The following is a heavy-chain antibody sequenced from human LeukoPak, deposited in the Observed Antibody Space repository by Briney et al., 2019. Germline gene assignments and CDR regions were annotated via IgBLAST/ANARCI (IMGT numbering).Heavy chain of an antibody. CDR2: MNPNSGNT. D-gene: IGHD2-2*01. CDR1: GYTFTSYD. V-gene: IGHV1-8*03. J-gene: IGHJ4*02. Sequence: GASVKVSCKASGYTFTSYDINWVRQATGQGLEWMGWMNPNSGNTGYAQKFQGRVTITRNTSISTAYMELSSLRSEDTAVYYCARAFGSGGGNVVPAATLDYWGQGTLVTVSS. CDR3: ARAFGSGGGNVVPAATLDY.